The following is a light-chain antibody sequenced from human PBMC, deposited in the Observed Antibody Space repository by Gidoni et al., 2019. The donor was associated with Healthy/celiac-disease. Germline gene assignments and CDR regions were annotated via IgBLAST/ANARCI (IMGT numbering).Light chain of an antibody. CDR3: QQDYNLPIT. V-gene: IGKV3D-7*01. CDR2: GAS. Sequence: EIVMTQSPATLSLSPGERATLSCRASQSVSSSYLSWYQQKPGQAPRLLIYGASTRATGIPARFSGSGSGTDFTLTISSLQPEDFAVYYCQQDYNLPITFGQXTRLEIK. J-gene: IGKJ5*01. CDR1: QSVSSSY.